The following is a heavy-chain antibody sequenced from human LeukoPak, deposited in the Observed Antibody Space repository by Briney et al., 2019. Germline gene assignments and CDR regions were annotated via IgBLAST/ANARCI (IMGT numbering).Heavy chain of an antibody. J-gene: IGHJ4*02. D-gene: IGHD4-11*01. V-gene: IGHV3-23*01. CDR1: GFSISSYW. CDR3: AKEGDSNYY. CDR2: ISGSADNT. Sequence: GGSLRLSCAASGFSISSYWMHWVRQVPGKRLEWVSAISGSADNTYYADSVKGRFTISRDNSKNTLYLQMNSLRVEDTAVYYCAKEGDSNYYWGQGTLVTVSS.